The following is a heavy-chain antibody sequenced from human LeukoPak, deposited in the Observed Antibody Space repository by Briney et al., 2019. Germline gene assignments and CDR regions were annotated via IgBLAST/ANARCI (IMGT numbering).Heavy chain of an antibody. J-gene: IGHJ4*02. CDR2: ISTQSGDT. D-gene: IGHD4-17*01. V-gene: IGHV1-18*01. Sequence: ASVKVSCEASGYTLTSYGINWMRQAPGQGLEWMGWISTQSGDTNYAQKVQGRLTLTTDRSTNTAYMELRSLRSDDTAVYYCARGAYGDKWGQGTMVTVSS. CDR3: ARGAYGDK. CDR1: GYTLTSYG.